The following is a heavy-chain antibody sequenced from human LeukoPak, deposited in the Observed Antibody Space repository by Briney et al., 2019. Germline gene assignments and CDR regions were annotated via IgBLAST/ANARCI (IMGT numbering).Heavy chain of an antibody. CDR2: ISYDGSNK. V-gene: IGHV3-30*04. Sequence: GGSLRLSCAASGFTFSSYAMHWVRQAPGKGLEWVAVISYDGSNKYYADSVKGRFTISRDNSKNTLYLQMNSLRAEDTAVYYCAREDFGLLSYYYYMDVWGKGTTVTVSS. J-gene: IGHJ6*03. D-gene: IGHD3-10*01. CDR3: AREDFGLLSYYYYMDV. CDR1: GFTFSSYA.